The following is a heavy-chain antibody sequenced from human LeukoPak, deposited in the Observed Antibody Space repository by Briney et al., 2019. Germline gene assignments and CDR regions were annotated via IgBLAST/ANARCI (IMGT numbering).Heavy chain of an antibody. CDR3: ARDDMEAFDY. J-gene: IGHJ4*02. CDR1: GFTFSDYY. Sequence: GGSLRLSCAASGFTFSDYYMSWIRQAPGKGLEWVSYISSSNSYTNYGDSVKGRFTISRDNAKKSLFLQMNSLRAEDTAVYYCARDDMEAFDYWGQGTLVTVSS. V-gene: IGHV3-11*05. CDR2: ISSSNSYT. D-gene: IGHD1-1*01.